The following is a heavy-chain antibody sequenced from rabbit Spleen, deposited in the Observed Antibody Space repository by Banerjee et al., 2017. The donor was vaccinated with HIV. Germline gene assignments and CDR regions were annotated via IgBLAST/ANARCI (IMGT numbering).Heavy chain of an antibody. CDR2: INAATAKP. D-gene: IGHD1-1*01. J-gene: IGHJ4*01. V-gene: IGHV1S45*01. Sequence: QPEGSLTLTCKASGFSFGDRDVMCWVRQAPGKGLEWIACINAATAKPVYATWAKGRFTISRTSSTTVTLRMTSLTAADTATYFCARDLVGVIGWNFNLWGPGTLVTVS. CDR1: GFSFGDRDV. CDR3: ARDLVGVIGWNFNL.